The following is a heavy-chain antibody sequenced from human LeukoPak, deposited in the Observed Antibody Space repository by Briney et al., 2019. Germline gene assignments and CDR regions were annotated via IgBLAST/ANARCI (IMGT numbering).Heavy chain of an antibody. D-gene: IGHD5-24*01. V-gene: IGHV3-30*02. CDR3: ARWSMATNGYYFDY. CDR1: GFTFSSYG. J-gene: IGHJ4*02. CDR2: IRYDGSNK. Sequence: GGPLRLSCAASGFTFSSYGMHWVRQAPGKGLEWVAFIRYDGSNKYYADSVKGRFTISRDNSKNTLYLQMDSLRAEDTAVYYCARWSMATNGYYFDYWGQGTLVTVSS.